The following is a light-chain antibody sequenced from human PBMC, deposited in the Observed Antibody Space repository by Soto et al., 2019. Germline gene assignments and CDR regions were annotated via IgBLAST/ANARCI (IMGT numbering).Light chain of an antibody. V-gene: IGLV7-46*01. CDR2: DTS. CDR1: TGPVTSGRY. Sequence: QPVVSQEPSGTVSPGGTYTLTCDSSTGPVTSGRYPYWFQQKPGQAPRTLIYDTSLKYSWTPARFSGSLLRGKAALTLSGARPADEADYYCLLSYGVGRVFGGGSKVTV. CDR3: LLSYGVGRV. J-gene: IGLJ3*02.